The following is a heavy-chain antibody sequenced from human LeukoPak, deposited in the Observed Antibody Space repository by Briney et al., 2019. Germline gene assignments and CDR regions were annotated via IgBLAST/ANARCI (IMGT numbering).Heavy chain of an antibody. Sequence: GGSLRLSCAASGFTFRNYVIHWVRQAPGKGLEWVSSISSSSSYIYYADSVKGRFTISRDNAKNSLYLQMNSLRAEDTAVYYCARAGAXASNNWFDPWGQGTLVTVSS. V-gene: IGHV3-21*01. J-gene: IGHJ5*02. CDR1: GFTFRNYV. D-gene: IGHD5/OR15-5a*01. CDR2: ISSSSSYI. CDR3: ARAGAXASNNWFDP.